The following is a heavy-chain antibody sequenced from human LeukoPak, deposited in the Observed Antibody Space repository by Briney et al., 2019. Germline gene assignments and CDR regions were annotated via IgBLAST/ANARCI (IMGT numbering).Heavy chain of an antibody. J-gene: IGHJ4*02. V-gene: IGHV5-51*01. CDR3: ARRRYGSGSYYLDY. CDR1: GYSFTSYW. CDR2: IYPGDSDT. D-gene: IGHD3-10*01. Sequence: GESLKISCKCSGYSFTSYWIGWVRQMPGKGLGWMEIIYPGDSDTRYSPSFQGQVPISADKSISTAYLQWSSLKASATAMYYCARRRYGSGSYYLDYWGQGTLVTVSS.